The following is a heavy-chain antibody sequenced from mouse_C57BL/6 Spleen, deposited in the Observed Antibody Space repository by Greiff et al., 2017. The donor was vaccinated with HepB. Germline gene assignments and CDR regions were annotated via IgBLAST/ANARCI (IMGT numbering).Heavy chain of an antibody. D-gene: IGHD2-4*01. J-gene: IGHJ2*01. V-gene: IGHV5-9-1*02. Sequence: DVMLVESGEGLVKPGGSLKLSCAASGFTFSSYAMSWVRQTPEKRLEWVAYISSGGDYIYYADTVKGRFTISRDNARNTLYLQMSSLKSEDTAMYYCTRGGDYDGYYFDYWGQGTTLTVSS. CDR2: ISSGGDYI. CDR1: GFTFSSYA. CDR3: TRGGDYDGYYFDY.